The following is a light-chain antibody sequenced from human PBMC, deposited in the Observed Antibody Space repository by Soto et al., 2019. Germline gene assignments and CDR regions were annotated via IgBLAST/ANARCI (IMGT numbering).Light chain of an antibody. CDR3: QQSSSTPPT. CDR2: AAS. CDR1: QSISSY. Sequence: DIQMTQSPSSLSASVGDRVTITCRASQSISSYLNWYQQKPGKAPKLLIYAASSLQSGVPSRFSGSGSGTDFTLTISNLQPEDFASYYCQQSSSTPPTFGQGTKLEIK. V-gene: IGKV1-39*01. J-gene: IGKJ2*01.